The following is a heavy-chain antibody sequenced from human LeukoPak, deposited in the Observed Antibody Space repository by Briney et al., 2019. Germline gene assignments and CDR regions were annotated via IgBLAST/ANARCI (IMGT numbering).Heavy chain of an antibody. CDR2: IYYSGST. J-gene: IGHJ4*02. V-gene: IGHV4-59*08. CDR3: ARGPYCSRTSCYLDS. CDR1: GGSISSYY. Sequence: SETLSLTCTVSGGSISSYYWSWIRQPPGKGLEWIGYIYYSGSTNYNPSLKSRVTISLDTSKNQLSLKLTSVTAADTAVYYCARGPYCSRTSCYLDSWGQGTQVTVSS. D-gene: IGHD2-2*01.